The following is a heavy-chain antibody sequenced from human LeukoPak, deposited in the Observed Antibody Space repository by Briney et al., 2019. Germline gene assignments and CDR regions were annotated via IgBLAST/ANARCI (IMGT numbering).Heavy chain of an antibody. D-gene: IGHD3-22*01. Sequence: SETLSLTCTVSGYSITNGYYWGWIRQPPGKGLEWIGSIYHSGSTSYNPSLERRVTVSVDTSKNQFSLKLSSVTAADTAVYYCAREGDDYYDSEGYFDYWGQGTLVTVSS. V-gene: IGHV4-38-2*02. CDR1: GYSITNGYY. CDR2: IYHSGST. CDR3: AREGDDYYDSEGYFDY. J-gene: IGHJ4*02.